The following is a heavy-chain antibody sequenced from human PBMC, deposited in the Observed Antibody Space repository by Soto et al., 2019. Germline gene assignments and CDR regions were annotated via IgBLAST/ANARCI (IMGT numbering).Heavy chain of an antibody. J-gene: IGHJ4*01. CDR2: IYYSGST. CDR1: GGSISSYY. D-gene: IGHD6-13*01. CDR3: ARVGEYSSLPYYFDY. Sequence: SETLSLTCTVSGGSISSYYWSWIRQPPGKGLEWIGYIYYSGSTNYNPSLKSRVTISVDTSKNQFSLKLSSVTAADTAVYYCARVGEYSSLPYYFDYWGHGTLVTVSS. V-gene: IGHV4-59*01.